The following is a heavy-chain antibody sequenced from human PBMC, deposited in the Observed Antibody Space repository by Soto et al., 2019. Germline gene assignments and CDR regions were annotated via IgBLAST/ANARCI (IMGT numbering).Heavy chain of an antibody. D-gene: IGHD4-4*01. CDR3: AKCVTFCYFDY. V-gene: IGHV3-23*01. CDR2: ISPGGST. J-gene: IGHJ4*03. Sequence: GGSLRLSCAASGFTFASYALSWVRQAPGKGLEWVSAISPGGSTYYADSVRGRFTISRDNSKNTVYLQMNSLRVEDTAVYYCAKCVTFCYFDYWGQGTTVTVSS. CDR1: GFTFASYA.